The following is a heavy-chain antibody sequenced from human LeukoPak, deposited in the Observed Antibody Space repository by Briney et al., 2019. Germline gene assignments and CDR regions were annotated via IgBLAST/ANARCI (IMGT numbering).Heavy chain of an antibody. CDR1: GGSISSRSYY. CDR3: ASFGVFQYLDY. CDR2: IYYSGTT. V-gene: IGHV4-39*07. Sequence: PSETLSLTCTVSGGSISSRSYYWGWIRQPPGKGLEWIGTIYYSGTTYYNPSLKSRVTMSVDTSKNQFSLKLSSVTAADTAVYYCASFGVFQYLDYWGQGTLVTVSS. D-gene: IGHD2-8*01. J-gene: IGHJ4*02.